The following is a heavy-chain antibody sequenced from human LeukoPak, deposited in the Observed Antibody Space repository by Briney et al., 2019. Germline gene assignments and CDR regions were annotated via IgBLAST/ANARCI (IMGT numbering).Heavy chain of an antibody. V-gene: IGHV4-34*01. CDR1: GGSFSGYY. Sequence: SETLSLTCAVYGGSFSGYYWSWIRQPPGKGLEWIGEINHSGSTNYNPSLKSRVTISVDTSKNQFSLKLSSVTAADTAVYYCARELGYCSSTSCYTINAFDIWGQGTMVTVSS. D-gene: IGHD2-2*02. J-gene: IGHJ3*02. CDR2: INHSGST. CDR3: ARELGYCSSTSCYTINAFDI.